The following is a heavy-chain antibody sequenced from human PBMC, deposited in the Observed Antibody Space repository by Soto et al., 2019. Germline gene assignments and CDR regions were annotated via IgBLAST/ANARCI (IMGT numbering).Heavy chain of an antibody. J-gene: IGHJ4*02. Sequence: SVKVSCKASGFTFTSSAVQWVRQARGQRLEWIGWIVVGSGNTNYAQKFQERVTITRDMSTSTAYMELSSLRSEDTAVYDCAADYGYYGSGSYPIAYWGQGTLVPVSS. CDR2: IVVGSGNT. CDR3: AADYGYYGSGSYPIAY. D-gene: IGHD3-10*01. V-gene: IGHV1-58*01. CDR1: GFTFTSSA.